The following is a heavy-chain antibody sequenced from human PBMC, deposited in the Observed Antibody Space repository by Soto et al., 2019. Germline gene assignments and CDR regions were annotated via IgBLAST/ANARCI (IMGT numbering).Heavy chain of an antibody. CDR2: TKQDGSEK. V-gene: IGHV3-7*01. D-gene: IGHD3-9*01. CDR3: ASAGRITIFSTGYPLNAFDI. Sequence: EVQLVESGGGLVQPGGSLRLSCAASGFTFSSYWMSWVRQAPGKGLEWVANTKQDGSEKYYVDSVKGRFTISRDNAKNSLYLQMNSLRAEDTAVYYCASAGRITIFSTGYPLNAFDIWGQGTMVTVSS. J-gene: IGHJ3*02. CDR1: GFTFSSYW.